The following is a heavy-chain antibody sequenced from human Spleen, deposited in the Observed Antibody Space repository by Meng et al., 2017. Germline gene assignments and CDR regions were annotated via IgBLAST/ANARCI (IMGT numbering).Heavy chain of an antibody. V-gene: IGHV4-59*08. CDR3: VRSSAWVRTGFDP. CDR1: GGSISGYY. Sequence: QVQLQESGPGLGQPSQTLSRTCTVSGGSISGYYWSWIRQPPGKELDWIGYIHYSGSTNYKPSLQSRVTISVDTSKNQFSLRLSSVTAADTAVYYCVRSSAWVRTGFDPWGQGTLVTVSS. CDR2: IHYSGST. J-gene: IGHJ5*02. D-gene: IGHD6-19*01.